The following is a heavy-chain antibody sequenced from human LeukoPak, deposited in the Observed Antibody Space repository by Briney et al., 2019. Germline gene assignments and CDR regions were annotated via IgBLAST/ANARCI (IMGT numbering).Heavy chain of an antibody. D-gene: IGHD2-15*01. J-gene: IGHJ4*02. Sequence: SETLSLTCTVSGGSISSGTYYWSWIRQPAGKGLEWIGRIYTSGSTNYNLSLKSRVTISVDTSKNQFSLKLSSVTAADTAVYYCATNSCSSGSCYENRGYFDYWGQGTLVTVSS. CDR1: GGSISSGTYY. CDR3: ATNSCSSGSCYENRGYFDY. CDR2: IYTSGST. V-gene: IGHV4-61*02.